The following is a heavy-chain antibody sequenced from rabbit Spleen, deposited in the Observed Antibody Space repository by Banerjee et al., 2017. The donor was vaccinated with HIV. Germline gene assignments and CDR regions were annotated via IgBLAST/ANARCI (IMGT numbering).Heavy chain of an antibody. V-gene: IGHV1S47*01. CDR3: VRGASSSGYGDANL. CDR1: GFDFSSYG. J-gene: IGHJ4*01. CDR2: MELLFGRT. D-gene: IGHD1-1*01. Sequence: QEQLVESGGGLVQPGGSLKLSCKASGFDFSSYGVSWVRQAPGKGLAWIGDMELLFGRTYYAPWVNGRFTSSSHNAQNTLYLQLNSLTVADSATYFCVRGASSSGYGDANLWGQGTLVTVS.